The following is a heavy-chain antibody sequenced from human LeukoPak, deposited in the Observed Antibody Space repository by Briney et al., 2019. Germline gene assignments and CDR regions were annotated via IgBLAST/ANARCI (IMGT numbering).Heavy chain of an antibody. J-gene: IGHJ4*02. CDR3: ASSGRFTLRQWLAIDY. V-gene: IGHV4-39*01. CDR2: IYYSGST. CDR1: GGSISSSSYY. D-gene: IGHD6-19*01. Sequence: KPSETLSLTCTVSGGSISSSSYYWGWIRQPPGKGLEWIGSIYYSGSTYYNPSLKSRVTISVDTSKNQFSLKLSSVTAADTAVYYCASSGRFTLRQWLAIDYWGQGTLVTVSS.